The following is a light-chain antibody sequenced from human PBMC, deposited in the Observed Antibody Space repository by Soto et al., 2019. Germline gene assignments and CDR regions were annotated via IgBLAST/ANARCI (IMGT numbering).Light chain of an antibody. CDR2: AAS. CDR3: QQYYSYPRT. J-gene: IGKJ1*01. CDR1: QGISSY. V-gene: IGKV1-8*01. Sequence: IRMTQSPSSFSASTGDRVTITWRASQGISSYLAWYQQKPGKAPKLLIYAASTLQSGVPSRFSGSGSGTDFTLTISCLQSEDFATYYCQQYYSYPRTFGQGTKVEIK.